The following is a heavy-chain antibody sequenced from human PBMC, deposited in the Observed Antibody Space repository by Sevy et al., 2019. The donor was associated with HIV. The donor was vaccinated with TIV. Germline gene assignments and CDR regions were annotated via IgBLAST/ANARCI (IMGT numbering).Heavy chain of an antibody. Sequence: GGSLRLSCAASGFTFSSYWMSWVRQAPGKGLEWVANIKQDGSEKYYVDSVKGRFTISRDNAKNSLYLQMNSLKTEDTAVYYCTRQGDIVLVPAAIRGAFDIWGQGTMVTVSS. CDR2: IKQDGSEK. D-gene: IGHD2-2*01. CDR3: TRQGDIVLVPAAIRGAFDI. J-gene: IGHJ3*02. V-gene: IGHV3-7*03. CDR1: GFTFSSYW.